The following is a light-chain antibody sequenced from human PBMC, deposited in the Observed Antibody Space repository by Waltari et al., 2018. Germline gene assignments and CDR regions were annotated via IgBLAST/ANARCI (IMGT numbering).Light chain of an antibody. CDR3: CSYAGRNIWV. CDR1: SRDVGFYNL. J-gene: IGLJ3*02. CDR2: EVF. V-gene: IGLV2-23*02. Sequence: QSALTQPASVSGSPGQSITISCTGTSRDVGFYNLVSCYQQHPGKAPELGVSEVFSRPEGVSNRFSGSKSGNTASLTISGLQAEDEADYYCCSYAGRNIWVFGGGTKLTVL.